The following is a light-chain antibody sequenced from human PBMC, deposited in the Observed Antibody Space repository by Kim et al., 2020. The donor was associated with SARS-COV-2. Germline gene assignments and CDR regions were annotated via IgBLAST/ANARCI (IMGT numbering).Light chain of an antibody. CDR2: AAS. Sequence: DIQMNQSPSSLSASVGDRVTITCRASQGISSDLAWYQQQPGKVPKLLIYAASTLQSGVPSRFSGSRSGTDFTLTISSLQPEDVATYYCQKYYNAPWTFGQGTKV. CDR3: QKYYNAPWT. J-gene: IGKJ1*01. CDR1: QGISSD. V-gene: IGKV1-27*01.